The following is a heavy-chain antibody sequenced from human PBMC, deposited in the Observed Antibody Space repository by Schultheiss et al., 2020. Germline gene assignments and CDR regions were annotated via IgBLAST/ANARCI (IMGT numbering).Heavy chain of an antibody. J-gene: IGHJ6*03. CDR3: ARGFRPRYYYYYMDV. CDR2: INHSGGS. V-gene: IGHV4-34*01. D-gene: IGHD2/OR15-2a*01. Sequence: SETLSLTCAVYGGSFSGYYWSWIRQPPGKGLEWIGEINHSGGSNYNPSLKSRVTISVDTSKNQFSLKLSSVTAADTAVYYCARGFRPRYYYYYMDVWGKGTKVTVYS. CDR1: GGSFSGYY.